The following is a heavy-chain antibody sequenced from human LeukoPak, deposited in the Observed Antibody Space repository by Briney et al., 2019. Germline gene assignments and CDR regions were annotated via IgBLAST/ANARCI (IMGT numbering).Heavy chain of an antibody. J-gene: IGHJ3*02. D-gene: IGHD3-22*01. CDR2: IYTSGST. V-gene: IGHV4-4*07. CDR3: ASGYYDSSGSPFAFDI. Sequence: SETLSLTCTVSGGSISSYYWSWIRQPAGKGLEWIGRIYTSGSTNYNPSLKSRVTMSVDTSKNQFSLELSSVTAADTAVYYCASGYYDSSGSPFAFDIWGQGTMVTVSS. CDR1: GGSISSYY.